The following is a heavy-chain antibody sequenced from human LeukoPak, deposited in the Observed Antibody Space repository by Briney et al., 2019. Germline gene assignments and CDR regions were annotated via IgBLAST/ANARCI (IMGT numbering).Heavy chain of an antibody. D-gene: IGHD3-22*01. V-gene: IGHV3-74*01. CDR3: ATRAYYYYDSSGYYFDY. CDR2: INTDGSST. J-gene: IGHJ4*02. Sequence: GGSLRLSCAASGFTFSSYWMHWGRQAPGKGLVWVSRINTDGSSTTYADSVKGRFTISRDNARNTLYLQMNSLRAEDTAVYYCATRAYYYYDSSGYYFDYWGQGTLVTVSS. CDR1: GFTFSSYW.